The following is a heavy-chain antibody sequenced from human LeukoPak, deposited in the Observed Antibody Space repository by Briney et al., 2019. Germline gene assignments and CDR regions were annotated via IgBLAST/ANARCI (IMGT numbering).Heavy chain of an antibody. D-gene: IGHD6-13*01. CDR3: ARTQDRIAARS. V-gene: IGHV5-51*01. J-gene: IGHJ4*02. Sequence: PGESLKISCKGSGYSFTSYWIVWVRQMPGKGLEWMGVIYPRDSDTRYSPSFQGQVTISADKSVNTAYLQWSSLKASDTAIYYCARTQDRIAARSWGQGTLVTVSS. CDR2: IYPRDSDT. CDR1: GYSFTSYW.